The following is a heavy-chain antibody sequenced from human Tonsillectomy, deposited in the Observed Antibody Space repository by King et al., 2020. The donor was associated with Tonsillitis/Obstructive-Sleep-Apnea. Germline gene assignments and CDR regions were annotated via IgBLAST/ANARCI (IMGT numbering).Heavy chain of an antibody. V-gene: IGHV3-74*01. J-gene: IGHJ4*02. CDR3: ARGGPKGIIDY. D-gene: IGHD1-14*01. Sequence: EVQLVESGGGLVQPGGSLRLSCAASGFTFSTYWMYWVRQAPGKGLLWVSRIKSDGSSTSYADSVTGRFTISRDDAMNTLYLQMNSLRTEATAVYYCARGGPKGIIDYWGQGTLVTVSS. CDR2: IKSDGSST. CDR1: GFTFSTYW.